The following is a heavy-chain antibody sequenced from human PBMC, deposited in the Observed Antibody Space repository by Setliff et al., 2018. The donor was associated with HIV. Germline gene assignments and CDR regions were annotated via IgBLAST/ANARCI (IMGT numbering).Heavy chain of an antibody. D-gene: IGHD5-12*01. CDR2: IYYSGST. V-gene: IGHV4-38-2*02. CDR1: GYSISSGYY. J-gene: IGHJ4*02. Sequence: SETLSLTCTVSGYSISSGYYWGWVRQPPGKGLEWIGSIYYSGSTNYNPSLKSRVTISVDTSKNQFSLKLSSVTAADTAVYYCARRSGYAEDYWGQGTLVTVSS. CDR3: ARRSGYAEDY.